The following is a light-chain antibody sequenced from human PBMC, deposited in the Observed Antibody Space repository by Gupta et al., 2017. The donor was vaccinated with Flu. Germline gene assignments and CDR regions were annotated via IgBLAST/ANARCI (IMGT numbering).Light chain of an antibody. CDR2: GAY. V-gene: IGKV3-15*01. CDR3: QQDNNWPWT. CDR1: QSVSRK. J-gene: IGKJ1*01. Sequence: PATLSVSPGERATLSCRASQSVSRKLAWYQQKPGQAPRLLIYGAYTRAIGIPATFSGSGSGTEFTLTISSLQSEDFAVYYCQQDNNWPWTFGQGTKVEI.